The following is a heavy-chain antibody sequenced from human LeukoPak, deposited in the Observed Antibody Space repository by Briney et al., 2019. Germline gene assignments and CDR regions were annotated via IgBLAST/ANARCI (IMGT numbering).Heavy chain of an antibody. V-gene: IGHV4-34*01. Sequence: SETLSFTCAVYGGSFSGYYWSWIRQPPGKGLEWIGEINHSGSTNYNPSLKSRVTISVDTSRNQFSLKLSSVTAADTAVYYCARGLAIDYWGQETLVTVSS. J-gene: IGHJ4*02. CDR2: INHSGST. D-gene: IGHD5-12*01. CDR3: ARGLAIDY. CDR1: GGSFSGYY.